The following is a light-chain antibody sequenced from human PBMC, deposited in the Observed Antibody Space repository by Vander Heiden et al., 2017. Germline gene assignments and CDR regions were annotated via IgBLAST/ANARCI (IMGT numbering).Light chain of an antibody. J-gene: IGKJ2*01. Sequence: DIQMTQSPSSLSSFAGERVTITCQASQDISNYLNWYQQKPGKAPKLLIYDASNLETGVPSRFSGSGSGTDFTFTISSLQPEDIATYYCQQYYNLPLTFGQGTKLEIK. CDR3: QQYYNLPLT. CDR1: QDISNY. V-gene: IGKV1-33*01. CDR2: DAS.